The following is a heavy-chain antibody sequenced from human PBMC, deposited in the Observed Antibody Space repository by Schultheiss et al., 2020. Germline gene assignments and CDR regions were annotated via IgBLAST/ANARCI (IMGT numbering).Heavy chain of an antibody. CDR1: GFTFDDYA. D-gene: IGHD6-13*01. CDR3: AKDINGIAADPDY. Sequence: GGSLRLSCAASGFTFDDYAMHWVRQAPGKGLEWVSGISWNSGSIGYADSVKGRFTISRDNAKNSLYLQMNSLRAEDTALYYCAKDINGIAADPDYWGQGTLV. CDR2: ISWNSGSI. V-gene: IGHV3-9*01. J-gene: IGHJ4*02.